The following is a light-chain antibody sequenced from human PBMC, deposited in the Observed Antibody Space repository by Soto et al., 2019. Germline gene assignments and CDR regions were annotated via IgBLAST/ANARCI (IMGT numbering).Light chain of an antibody. V-gene: IGLV2-14*01. J-gene: IGLJ3*02. Sequence: QSALTQPASVSGSPGQSITISCTGTSSDVGGYNYVSWYQQHPGKAPKLMIYEVSNRPSGVSNRFSGSKSGNTASLTVSGLQAEDEADYYCTSYTIYSTWVFGGGTKVTVL. CDR1: SSDVGGYNY. CDR2: EVS. CDR3: TSYTIYSTWV.